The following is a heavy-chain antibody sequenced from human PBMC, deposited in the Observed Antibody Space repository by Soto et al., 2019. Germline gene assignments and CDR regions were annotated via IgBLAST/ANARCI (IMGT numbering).Heavy chain of an antibody. J-gene: IGHJ4*02. CDR2: TIPIFTTA. CDR3: ARVDSSLFRLVGQFYFDH. CDR1: GGTFNGYS. D-gene: IGHD3-16*01. V-gene: IGHV1-69*01. Sequence: QVQLVQSGAEVKEPGSSVKVSCKASGGTFNGYSISWVRQAPGQGLEWVGGTIPIFTTANYAQKFQGRFTMTADESTSTDYMEISGLRSDDTAIYYCARVDSSLFRLVGQFYFDHWGQGTLVTVSS.